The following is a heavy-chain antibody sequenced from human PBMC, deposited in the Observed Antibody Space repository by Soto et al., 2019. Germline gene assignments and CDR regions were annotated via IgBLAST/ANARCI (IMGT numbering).Heavy chain of an antibody. Sequence: EVQLLESGGDLVQPGGSLRLSCAASGFTFSNFAMSWVRQAQGRGLEWVSGISASGRDIHYADSVKDRFTVSRDNSKNTLYLQMNSLRAEDTAIYYCAKGKTSGWYYFDYWGQGALVTVSS. CDR3: AKGKTSGWYYFDY. D-gene: IGHD6-19*01. J-gene: IGHJ4*02. CDR1: GFTFSNFA. V-gene: IGHV3-23*01. CDR2: ISASGRDI.